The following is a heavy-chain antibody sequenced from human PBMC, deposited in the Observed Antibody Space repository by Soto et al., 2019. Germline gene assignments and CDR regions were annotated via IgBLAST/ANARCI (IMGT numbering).Heavy chain of an antibody. J-gene: IGHJ4*02. CDR3: GRHGGSFFDY. V-gene: IGHV4-4*02. D-gene: IGHD3-16*01. CDR2: FHHSGST. CDR1: GGSIISSNW. Sequence: QVQLQESGPGLVKPSGTLSLTCAVTGGSIISSNWWSWVRQPPGKGLEWIGEFHHSGSTNYNPSLKSRVTLSVDKSRNQFSLQLSSVTAADTAVYYCGRHGGSFFDYWGQGTLVTVSS.